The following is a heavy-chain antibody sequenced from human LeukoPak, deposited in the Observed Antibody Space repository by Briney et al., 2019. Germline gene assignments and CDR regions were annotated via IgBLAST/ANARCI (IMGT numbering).Heavy chain of an antibody. V-gene: IGHV4-31*03. CDR1: GGSISSGGSY. Sequence: SETLSLTCTVSGGSISSGGSYWSWIRQHPGKGLEWIGYIYYSGSTYYNPSLKSRVTISVDTSKNQFSLKLSSVTAADTAVYYCARGAKSSSGYYYDYWGQGTLATVSS. D-gene: IGHD3-22*01. J-gene: IGHJ4*02. CDR3: ARGAKSSSGYYYDY. CDR2: IYYSGST.